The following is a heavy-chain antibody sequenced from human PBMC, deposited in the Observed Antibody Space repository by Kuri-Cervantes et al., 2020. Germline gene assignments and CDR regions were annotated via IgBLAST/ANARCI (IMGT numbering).Heavy chain of an antibody. CDR2: IYYSGST. CDR1: GGSISSSNYY. CDR3: ARAGPGNTMVRGVITRPRYFDY. D-gene: IGHD3-10*01. Sequence: SETLSLTCTVSGGSISSSNYYRGWIRQPPGRGLEWIGSIYYSGSTNYNPSLKSRVTISVDTSKNQFSLKLSSVTAADTAVYYCARAGPGNTMVRGVITRPRYFDYWGQGTLVTVSS. J-gene: IGHJ4*02. V-gene: IGHV4-39*07.